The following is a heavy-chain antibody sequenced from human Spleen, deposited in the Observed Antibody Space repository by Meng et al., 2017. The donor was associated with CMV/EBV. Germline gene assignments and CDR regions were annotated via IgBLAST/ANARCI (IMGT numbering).Heavy chain of an antibody. CDR2: ISFGGTTI. Sequence: GGSLRLSCAASGFSFGDNYMAWIRQAPGKGLEWVSHISFGGTTIYYADSVKGRFTISRDNAKNSLFLQMNSLRSEDTAVYRCAKIMGYSSDLYFDYWGQGTLVTVSS. J-gene: IGHJ4*02. D-gene: IGHD3-22*01. CDR1: GFSFGDNY. V-gene: IGHV3-11*01. CDR3: AKIMGYSSDLYFDY.